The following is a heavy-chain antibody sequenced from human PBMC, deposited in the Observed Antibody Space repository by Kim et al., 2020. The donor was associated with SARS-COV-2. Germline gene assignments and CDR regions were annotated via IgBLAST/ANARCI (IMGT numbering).Heavy chain of an antibody. Sequence: SETLSLTCTVSGGSISSSSYYWGWIRQPPGKGLEWIGSIYYSGSTYYNPSLKSRVTISVDTSKNQFSLKLSSVTAADTAVYYCARHAVQAARPPLNWFDPWGQGTLVTVSS. CDR3: ARHAVQAARPPLNWFDP. V-gene: IGHV4-39*01. CDR2: IYYSGST. J-gene: IGHJ5*02. CDR1: GGSISSSSYY. D-gene: IGHD6-6*01.